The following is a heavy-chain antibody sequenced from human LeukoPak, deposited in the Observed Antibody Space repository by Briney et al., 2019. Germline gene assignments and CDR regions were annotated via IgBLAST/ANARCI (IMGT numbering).Heavy chain of an antibody. CDR3: ARDSGSQAYYDY. J-gene: IGHJ4*02. D-gene: IGHD3-22*01. Sequence: GGSLRLSCAASRFTFSSYSMNWVRQAPGKGLEWVSYISSSATTTYDADSVRGRFTISRDNSKNTLYLQMNSLRAEDTAVYYCARDSGSQAYYDYWGQGTLVTVSS. CDR1: RFTFSSYS. V-gene: IGHV3-48*01. CDR2: ISSSATTT.